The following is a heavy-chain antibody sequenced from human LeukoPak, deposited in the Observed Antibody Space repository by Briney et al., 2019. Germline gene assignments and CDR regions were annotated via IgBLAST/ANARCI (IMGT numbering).Heavy chain of an antibody. D-gene: IGHD3-22*01. V-gene: IGHV4-4*07. Sequence: SQTLSLTCTVSGGSISSYYWSWIRQPAGKGLEWIGRIYTSGSTNYNPSLKSRVTMSVDTSKNQFSLKLSSVTAADTAVYYCARVGPYYYDSSGYYSFDYWGQGTLVTVSS. CDR3: ARVGPYYYDSSGYYSFDY. CDR1: GGSISSYY. CDR2: IYTSGST. J-gene: IGHJ4*02.